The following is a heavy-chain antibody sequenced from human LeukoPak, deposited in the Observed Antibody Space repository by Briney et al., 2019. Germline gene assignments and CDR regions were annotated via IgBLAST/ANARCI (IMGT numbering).Heavy chain of an antibody. J-gene: IGHJ4*02. D-gene: IGHD5-18*01. CDR2: VNPSGDST. V-gene: IGHV1-46*01. CDR3: ARDIQLWVDY. CDR1: GYTFSNYN. Sequence: GASVKLSCKASGYTFSNYNIHWLRQAPGQGLEWMGIVNPSGDSTNYAQNFQGRVTMTGDTSTSTVYMELSSLRSEDTAVYYCARDIQLWVDYWGQGALVTVSS.